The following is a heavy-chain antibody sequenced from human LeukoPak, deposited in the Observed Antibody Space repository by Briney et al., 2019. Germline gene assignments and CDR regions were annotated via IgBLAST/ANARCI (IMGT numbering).Heavy chain of an antibody. CDR3: AKPLLYYYDSSGYYREGY. J-gene: IGHJ4*02. D-gene: IGHD3-22*01. CDR1: GFTVSSNY. CDR2: IYSGGST. V-gene: IGHV3-53*01. Sequence: PGGSLRLSCAASGFTVSSNYMSWVRQAPGKGLEWVSVIYSGGSTYYADSVKGRFTISRDNSKNTLYLQMNSLRAEDTAVHYCAKPLLYYYDSSGYYREGYWGQGTLVTVSS.